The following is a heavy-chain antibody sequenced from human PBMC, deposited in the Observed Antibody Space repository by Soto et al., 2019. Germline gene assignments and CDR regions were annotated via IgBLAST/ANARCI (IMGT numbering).Heavy chain of an antibody. CDR3: AREDIVVVPAAQNYYYYGMDV. CDR1: GGTFSSYA. V-gene: IGHV1-69*13. Sequence: SVKVSCKASGGTFSSYAISWVRQAPGQGLEWMGGIIPIFGTANYAQKFQGRVTITADESTSTAYMELSSLRSEDTAVYYCAREDIVVVPAAQNYYYYGMDVWGQGTTVTVSS. D-gene: IGHD2-2*01. CDR2: IIPIFGTA. J-gene: IGHJ6*02.